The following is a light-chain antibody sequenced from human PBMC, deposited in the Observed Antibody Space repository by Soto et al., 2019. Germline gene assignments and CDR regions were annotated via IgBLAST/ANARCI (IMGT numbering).Light chain of an antibody. V-gene: IGKV3-20*01. Sequence: EIVLTQSPGTLSLSPGERATLSCRASQSVSSSYLAWYQQKPGRAPRLLIYGAASMATGIPDRFSGSGSGTDFPLTISRLEPEDFAVYYCQHERTFGQGTKVEIK. CDR2: GAA. CDR3: QHERT. CDR1: QSVSSSY. J-gene: IGKJ1*01.